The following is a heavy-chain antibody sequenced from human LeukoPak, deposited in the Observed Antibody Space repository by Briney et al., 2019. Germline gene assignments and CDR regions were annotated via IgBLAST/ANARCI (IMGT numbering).Heavy chain of an antibody. D-gene: IGHD6-13*01. CDR3: ARVRAAAAVDY. CDR2: INPNSGGT. J-gene: IGHJ4*02. CDR1: GYTFTGYD. Sequence: ASVKLSCKASGYTFTGYDMHWVRQAPGQGLEWMGWINPNSGGTNYAQKFQGRVTMTRDTSISTAYMELSRLRSDDTAVYYCARVRAAAAVDYWGQGTLVTVSS. V-gene: IGHV1-2*02.